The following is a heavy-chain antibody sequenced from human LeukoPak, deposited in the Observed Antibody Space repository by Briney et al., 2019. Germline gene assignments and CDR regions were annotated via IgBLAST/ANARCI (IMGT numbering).Heavy chain of an antibody. CDR1: GGTFSSYA. D-gene: IGHD6-13*01. CDR3: ISWAAAGTGY. Sequence: SVKVSCKASGGTFSSYAISWVRQAPGQGLEWMGGIIPIFSTTNCAQKFQGRVTITADESTSTAYMELSSLRSEDTAVYYCISWAAAGTGYWGQGTLVTVSS. J-gene: IGHJ4*02. V-gene: IGHV1-69*13. CDR2: IIPIFSTT.